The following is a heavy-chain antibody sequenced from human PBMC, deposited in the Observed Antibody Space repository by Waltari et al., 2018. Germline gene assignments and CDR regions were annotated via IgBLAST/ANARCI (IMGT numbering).Heavy chain of an antibody. V-gene: IGHV3-48*03. CDR3: ARGGPRGWGSGSQGDYYYYGMDV. CDR2: ISSSGNTI. D-gene: IGHD3-22*01. Sequence: EVQLVESGGDLLQPGGSLRLSCAASGFTLRSNEMNWVRTAPGKGLEWVSYISSSGNTIYYADSVKGRFTISRDNAKNSLYLQMNSLRAEDTAVYYCARGGPRGWGSGSQGDYYYYGMDVWGQGTTVTVSS. CDR1: GFTLRSNE. J-gene: IGHJ6*02.